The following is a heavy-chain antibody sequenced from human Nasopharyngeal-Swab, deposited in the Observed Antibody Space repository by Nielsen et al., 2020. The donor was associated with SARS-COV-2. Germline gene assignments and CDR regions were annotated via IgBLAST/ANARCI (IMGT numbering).Heavy chain of an antibody. D-gene: IGHD6-19*01. CDR2: ISSSGSTI. CDR3: AKASNPAVAGDFDY. J-gene: IGHJ4*02. CDR1: GFTFSSYE. Sequence: GGSLRLSCAASGFTFSSYEMNWVRKAPGKGLEWVSYISSSGSTIYYADSVKGRFTISRDNAKNSLYLQMNSLRAEDTALYYCAKASNPAVAGDFDYWGQGTLVTVSS. V-gene: IGHV3-48*03.